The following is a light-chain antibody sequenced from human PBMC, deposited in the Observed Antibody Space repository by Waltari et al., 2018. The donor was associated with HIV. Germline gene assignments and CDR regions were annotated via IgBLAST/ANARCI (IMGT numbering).Light chain of an antibody. CDR1: NIGSKS. J-gene: IGLJ3*02. V-gene: IGLV3-21*02. CDR2: DDI. CDR3: QVWDSSSDLV. Sequence: SYVLTQPPSVSVAPGQTARITCGGNNIGSKSVHWYQQKPGQAPVLVVYDDIDRPSGIPERFSGSNSGNTATLTISRVEAGDEADYYCQVWDSSSDLVFGGGTKLTVL.